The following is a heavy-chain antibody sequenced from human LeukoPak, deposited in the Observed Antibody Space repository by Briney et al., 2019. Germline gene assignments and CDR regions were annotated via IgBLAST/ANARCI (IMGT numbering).Heavy chain of an antibody. J-gene: IGHJ3*02. Sequence: GGSLRLSCAASGFSVSSNYMTWVRQAPGEGLEWVSAISGSGANTYYADSVKGRFAASRDNSKDTLYLQMRSLRAEDTAVYYCARGRSGYGPFDAFDIWGHGTWVTVSS. CDR1: GFSVSSNY. CDR2: ISGSGANT. CDR3: ARGRSGYGPFDAFDI. D-gene: IGHD3-22*01. V-gene: IGHV3-23*01.